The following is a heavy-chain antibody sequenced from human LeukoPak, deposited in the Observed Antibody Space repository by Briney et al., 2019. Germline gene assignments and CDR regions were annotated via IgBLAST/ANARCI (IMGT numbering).Heavy chain of an antibody. D-gene: IGHD2-15*01. CDR1: GYTFTSYG. V-gene: IGHV1-46*01. J-gene: IGHJ5*02. CDR3: AKVTVAVVVAATSNWFDP. CDR2: INPSGGST. Sequence: ASVKVSCTASGYTFTSYGISWVRQAPGQGLEWMGIINPSGGSTSYAQKFQGRVTITRDTSASTAYMELSSLRSEDTAVYYCAKVTVAVVVAATSNWFDPWGQGTLVTVSS.